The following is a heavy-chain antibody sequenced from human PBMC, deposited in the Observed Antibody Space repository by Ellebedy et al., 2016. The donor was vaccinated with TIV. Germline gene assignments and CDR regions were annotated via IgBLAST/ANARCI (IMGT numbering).Heavy chain of an antibody. CDR1: GYTFTSYY. Sequence: ASVKVSCKASGYTFTSYYMYWVRQAPGQGLEWMGMINPSAGSTNYAQKFQGRVTMTRDTSTSTVYMELSSLRSEDTAVYYCARGDKYYYDSSGYYYTYWGQGTLVTVSS. CDR2: INPSAGST. J-gene: IGHJ4*02. CDR3: ARGDKYYYDSSGYYYTY. D-gene: IGHD3-22*01. V-gene: IGHV1-46*01.